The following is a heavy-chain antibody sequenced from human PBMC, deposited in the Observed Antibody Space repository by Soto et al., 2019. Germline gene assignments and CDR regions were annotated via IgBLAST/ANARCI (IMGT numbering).Heavy chain of an antibody. J-gene: IGHJ6*02. Sequence: SVKVSCKASGYTFTSYYMHWVRQAPGQGLEWMGIINPSGGSTSYAQKFQGRVTMTRDTSTSTVYMELSSLRSEDTAVYYCARDTHRTTVTSRYYYYGMDVWGQGTTVTVSS. CDR3: ARDTHRTTVTSRYYYYGMDV. V-gene: IGHV1-46*01. CDR1: GYTFTSYY. D-gene: IGHD4-4*01. CDR2: INPSGGST.